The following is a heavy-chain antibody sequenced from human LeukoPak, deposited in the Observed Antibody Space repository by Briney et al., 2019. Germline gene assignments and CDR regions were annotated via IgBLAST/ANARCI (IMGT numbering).Heavy chain of an antibody. Sequence: ASVKVSCKASGGTFSSYAISWVRQAPGQGLEWMGGIIPIFGTANYAQKFQGRVTITADESTSTAYMELSSLRSEDTAVCYCAVSAVAAPGEFDYWGQGTLVTVSS. CDR1: GGTFSSYA. V-gene: IGHV1-69*13. CDR2: IIPIFGTA. J-gene: IGHJ4*02. D-gene: IGHD6-19*01. CDR3: AVSAVAAPGEFDY.